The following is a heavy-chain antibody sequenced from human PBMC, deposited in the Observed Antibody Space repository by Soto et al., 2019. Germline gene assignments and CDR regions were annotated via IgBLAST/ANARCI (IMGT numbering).Heavy chain of an antibody. V-gene: IGHV1-46*01. D-gene: IGHD6-13*01. CDR3: ARDRKYIAAAGIEAFDI. Sequence: ASVKVSCKASGYTFTSYYMHWVRQAPGQGLEWMGIINPSGGSTSYAQKFQGRVTMTRDTSTSTVYMELSSLRSEDTAVYYCARDRKYIAAAGIEAFDIWGKGTMVTVS. CDR2: INPSGGST. J-gene: IGHJ3*02. CDR1: GYTFTSYY.